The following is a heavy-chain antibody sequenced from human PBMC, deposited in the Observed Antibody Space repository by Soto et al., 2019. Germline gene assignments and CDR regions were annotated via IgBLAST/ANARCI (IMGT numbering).Heavy chain of an antibody. CDR2: INPSGGST. CDR3: ARDYYDSSGYPYNWFDP. D-gene: IGHD3-22*01. J-gene: IGHJ5*02. Sequence: GASVKVSWKTSGYTFTSYYMHWVRQAPGQGLEWMGIINPSGGSTSYAQKFQGRVTMTRDTSTGTVYMELSSLRSEDTAVYYCARDYYDSSGYPYNWFDPLGQGTLVTVSS. CDR1: GYTFTSYY. V-gene: IGHV1-46*01.